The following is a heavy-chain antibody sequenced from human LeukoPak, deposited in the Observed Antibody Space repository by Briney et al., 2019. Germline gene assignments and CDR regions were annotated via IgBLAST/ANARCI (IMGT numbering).Heavy chain of an antibody. D-gene: IGHD6-13*01. J-gene: IGHJ4*02. CDR3: ARGVAAAGTGGDYFDY. CDR1: GDSIISGSYY. Sequence: SETLSLTCTVSGDSIISGSYYWTWIRQPAGKTLEWIGRIYTSGSTNYNPSVESRATISIDTADNQFSLRLSSVTAADTAVYYCARGVAAAGTGGDYFDYWGQGTLVTVSS. V-gene: IGHV4-61*02. CDR2: IYTSGST.